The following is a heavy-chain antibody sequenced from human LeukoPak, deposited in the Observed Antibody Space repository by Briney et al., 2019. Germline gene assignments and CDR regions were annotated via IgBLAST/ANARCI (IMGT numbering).Heavy chain of an antibody. CDR2: ISGSGHDI. CDR3: TRSARPLDS. D-gene: IGHD6-25*01. J-gene: IGHJ4*02. CDR1: GFTLRDFY. Sequence: GGSLRLSCAASGFTLRDFYMMWIRQAPGKGREYLSYISGSGHDIMYADSVRGRFTISRDNARNSLYLQMNSLRAEDTAVYYCTRSARPLDSWGQGTLVTVSS. V-gene: IGHV3-11*01.